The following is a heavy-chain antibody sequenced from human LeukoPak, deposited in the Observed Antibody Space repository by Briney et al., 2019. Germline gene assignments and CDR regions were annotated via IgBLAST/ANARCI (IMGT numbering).Heavy chain of an antibody. CDR2: IYYSGST. CDR1: GFTFSNYA. J-gene: IGHJ4*02. D-gene: IGHD2-21*01. Sequence: PGGSLRLSCAASGFTFSNYAMSWVRQAPGKGLEWIGSIYYSGSTYYNPSLKSRVSISVDTSKTQFSLKLTSVTAADTAVYYCARQGRERVSPRRYYFDYWGQGTLVIVSS. CDR3: ARQGRERVSPRRYYFDY. V-gene: IGHV4-39*01.